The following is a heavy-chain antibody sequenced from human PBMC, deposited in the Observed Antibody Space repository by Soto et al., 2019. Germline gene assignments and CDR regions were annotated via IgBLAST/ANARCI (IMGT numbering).Heavy chain of an antibody. Sequence: GGSLRLSCAASGFTFSNYGMHWVRQAPGKGLEWVAFISDDGSNKYYADSMKGRFTMSRDNSKSTLYLQMSSLRVEDTAVYYCTKRRNVLRFLEWSPGMEVWGQGTTVTVSS. CDR2: ISDDGSNK. CDR3: TKRRNVLRFLEWSPGMEV. V-gene: IGHV3-30*18. J-gene: IGHJ6*02. CDR1: GFTFSNYG. D-gene: IGHD3-3*01.